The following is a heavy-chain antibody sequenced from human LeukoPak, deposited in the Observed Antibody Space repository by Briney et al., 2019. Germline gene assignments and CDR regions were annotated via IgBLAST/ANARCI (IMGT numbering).Heavy chain of an antibody. CDR1: GFTFSSYE. J-gene: IGHJ3*01. D-gene: IGHD3-22*01. V-gene: IGHV3-48*03. Sequence: GGSLRLSCAASGFTFSSYEMNWVRQAPGKGLEWVSYISSSGSTIYYADSVKGRFTISRDNAKNSLYLQMNSLRAEDTAVYYCARVGWGYDSSGYYVWGQGTMVTVSS. CDR3: ARVGWGYDSSGYYV. CDR2: ISSSGSTI.